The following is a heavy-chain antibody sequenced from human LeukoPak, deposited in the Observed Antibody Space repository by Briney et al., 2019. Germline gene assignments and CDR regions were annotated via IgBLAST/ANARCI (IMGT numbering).Heavy chain of an antibody. CDR3: AREYIDPTLGDYDSGSYIDY. J-gene: IGHJ4*02. V-gene: IGHV7-4-1*02. D-gene: IGHD3-10*01. Sequence: ASVKVSCKASGYTFTSYAMNWVRQAPGQGLEWMGWINTNTGNPTYAQGFTGRFVFSLDTSVSTAYLQISSLKAENTAVYYCAREYIDPTLGDYDSGSYIDYWGLGTLVTVSS. CDR2: INTNTGNP. CDR1: GYTFTSYA.